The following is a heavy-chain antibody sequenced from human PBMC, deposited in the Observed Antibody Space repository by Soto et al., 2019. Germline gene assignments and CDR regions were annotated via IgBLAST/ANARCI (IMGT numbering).Heavy chain of an antibody. CDR2: IIGYNGDT. CDR1: GYTVTRYG. V-gene: IGHV1-18*01. CDR3: AKNGQPPYYYYGMDV. D-gene: IGHD2-8*01. Sequence: ASVKVACKACGYTVTRYGTSWVRQAHGQGLDGMGWIIGYNGDTNYAQKFQGRVTMTIDTSTLTTYMELRSLTSDHTAVYYCAKNGQPPYYYYGMDVWC. J-gene: IGHJ6*02.